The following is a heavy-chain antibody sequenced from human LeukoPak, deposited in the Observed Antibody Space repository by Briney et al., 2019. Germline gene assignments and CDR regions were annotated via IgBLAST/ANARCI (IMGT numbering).Heavy chain of an antibody. J-gene: IGHJ4*02. V-gene: IGHV1-8*01. CDR3: ARGLSPLSYYYDSSGYRRGWAFDY. CDR1: GYTFTSYD. D-gene: IGHD3-22*01. CDR2: MNPNSGNT. Sequence: GASVKVSCKASGYTFTSYDINWVRQATGQGVEWMGWMNPNSGNTGYAQKLQGRVTMTRNTSLSTAYMKLSSLRSEDTAVYYCARGLSPLSYYYDSSGYRRGWAFDYWGQGTLVTVSS.